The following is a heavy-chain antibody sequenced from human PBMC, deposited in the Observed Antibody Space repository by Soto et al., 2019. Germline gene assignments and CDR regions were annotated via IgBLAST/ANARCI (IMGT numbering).Heavy chain of an antibody. J-gene: IGHJ4*02. V-gene: IGHV3-23*01. CDR3: AKVGSGSYYYFDY. D-gene: IGHD1-26*01. Sequence: GGSLRLSCAASGFTFSSYAMSWVRQAPGKGLEWVSAISGSGGSTYYADSVKGRFTISRDNSKNTPYLQMNSLRAEDTAVYYCAKVGSGSYYYFDYWGQGTLVTVSS. CDR1: GFTFSSYA. CDR2: ISGSGGST.